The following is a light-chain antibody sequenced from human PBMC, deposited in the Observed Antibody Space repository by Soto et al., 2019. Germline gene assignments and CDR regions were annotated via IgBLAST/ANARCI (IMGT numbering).Light chain of an antibody. V-gene: IGKV3-11*01. CDR3: LET. Sequence: DIVLTQSPATLSLSPGERATLSCRASQSISNHLAWYQKKPGQAPRLLIYDASNRATGIPARFSGSGSEKDFTLTISSIESEDFAIYYRLETSGQGTKLEIK. CDR2: DAS. CDR1: QSISNH. J-gene: IGKJ2*01.